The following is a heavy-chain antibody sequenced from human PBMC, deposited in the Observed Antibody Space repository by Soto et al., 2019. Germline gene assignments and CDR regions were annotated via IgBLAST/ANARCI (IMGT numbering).Heavy chain of an antibody. CDR3: ARDKITGLFDY. CDR1: GGSFSGYY. CDR2: INHSGST. Sequence: EALSLSCAGSGGSFSGYYWIWIRQPPGTGMEWIGEINHSGSTNYNPSLKSRVTISVDTSKNQFSLKLTSVTAADTAVYYCARDKITGLFDYWGQGTLVTVS. D-gene: IGHD1-1*01. V-gene: IGHV4-34*01. J-gene: IGHJ4*02.